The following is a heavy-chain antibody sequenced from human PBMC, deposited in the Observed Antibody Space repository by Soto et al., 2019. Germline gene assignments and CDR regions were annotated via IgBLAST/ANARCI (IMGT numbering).Heavy chain of an antibody. Sequence: GGSLRLSCAASGFTFSSYGMHWVRQAPGKGLEWVAVISYDGSNKYYADSVKGRFTISRDNSKNTLYLQMNSLRAEDTAVYYCAKDPEAFGGVVIIPGPLFDYYYYMDVWGKGTTVTVSS. V-gene: IGHV3-30*18. CDR2: ISYDGSNK. CDR1: GFTFSSYG. J-gene: IGHJ6*03. CDR3: AKDPEAFGGVVIIPGPLFDYYYYMDV. D-gene: IGHD3-3*01.